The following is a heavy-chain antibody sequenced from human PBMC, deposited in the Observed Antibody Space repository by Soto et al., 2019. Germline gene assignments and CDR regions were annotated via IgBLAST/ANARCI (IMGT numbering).Heavy chain of an antibody. CDR3: ARGNQRYDFWSGYPYYYYSGMDV. Sequence: LSLTCTVSGGSISSGGYYWSWIRQHPGKGLEWIGYIYYSGSTYYNPSLKSRVTISVDTSKNQFSLKLSSVTAADTAVYYYARGNQRYDFWSGYPYYYYSGMDVWGQGTTVTVSS. CDR2: IYYSGST. V-gene: IGHV4-31*03. CDR1: GGSISSGGYY. J-gene: IGHJ6*02. D-gene: IGHD3-3*01.